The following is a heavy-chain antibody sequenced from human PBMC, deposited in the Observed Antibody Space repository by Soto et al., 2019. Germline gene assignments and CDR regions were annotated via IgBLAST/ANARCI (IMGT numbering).Heavy chain of an antibody. J-gene: IGHJ5*02. D-gene: IGHD1-7*01. V-gene: IGHV2-70*11. Sequence: SGPTLVNPTQTLTLTCTFSGFSLSTSGMCVSWIRQPPGKALEWLARIDWDDDKYYSTSLKTRLTISKDTSKNQAVLTMTNMDPVDTATYYCARINWNSNLLAPCGQGTLVTVSS. CDR3: ARINWNSNLLAP. CDR2: IDWDDDK. CDR1: GFSLSTSGMC.